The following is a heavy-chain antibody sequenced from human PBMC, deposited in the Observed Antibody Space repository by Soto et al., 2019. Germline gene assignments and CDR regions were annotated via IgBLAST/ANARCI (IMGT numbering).Heavy chain of an antibody. J-gene: IGHJ6*03. CDR3: ARYTWDIVATRADYYYYMDV. V-gene: IGHV3-7*01. CDR2: IKQDGSEK. CDR1: GFTFSSYW. Sequence: GGSLRLSCAASGFTFSSYWMSWVRQAPGKGLEWVANIKQDGSEKYYVDSVKGRFTIPRDNAKNSLYLQMNSLRAEDTAVYYCARYTWDIVATRADYYYYMDVWGKGTTVTVSS. D-gene: IGHD5-12*01.